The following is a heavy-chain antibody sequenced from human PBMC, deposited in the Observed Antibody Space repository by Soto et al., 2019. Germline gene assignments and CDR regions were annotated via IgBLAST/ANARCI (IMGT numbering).Heavy chain of an antibody. CDR1: GYTFTSYA. V-gene: IGHV1-3*05. D-gene: IGHD6-19*01. CDR3: ASASGWYPPFNY. CDR2: INAGNSNT. Sequence: QVQLVQSGAEEKKPGASVKVSCKASGYTFTSYAMHWVRQAPGQRLEWMGWINAGNSNTKYSQKFQGRVTITRDTSASTAYMELSSLRSEDTAVYDCASASGWYPPFNYLGQGTLVTVSS. J-gene: IGHJ4*02.